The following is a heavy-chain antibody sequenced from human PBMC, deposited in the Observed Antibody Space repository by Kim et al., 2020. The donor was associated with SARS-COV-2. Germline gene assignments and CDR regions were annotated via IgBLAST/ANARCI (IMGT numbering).Heavy chain of an antibody. Sequence: GGSLRLSCAASGFTFSSYAMSWVRQAPGKGLEWVSAISGSGGSTYYADSVKGRFTISRENSKNTLYLQMNSLRAEDTAVYYCAKPRGGVAAAPYYGMDFWCQGATVTVS. CDR2: ISGSGGST. CDR3: AKPRGGVAAAPYYGMDF. J-gene: IGHJ6*02. V-gene: IGHV3-23*01. CDR1: GFTFSSYA. D-gene: IGHD6-13*01.